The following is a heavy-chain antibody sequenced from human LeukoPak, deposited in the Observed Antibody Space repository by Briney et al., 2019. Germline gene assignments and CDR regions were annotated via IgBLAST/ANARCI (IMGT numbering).Heavy chain of an antibody. D-gene: IGHD6-13*01. V-gene: IGHV1-69*05. J-gene: IGHJ4*02. CDR1: GGTFSSYA. CDR2: TIPFFGTA. Sequence: SVKVSCKASGGTFSSYAISGVRQAPGQGREWMGGTIPFFGTANYAQKFQGRVTITTDESTSTAYMELSSLRSEDTAVYYCARHGYSSSWYSIDYWGQGTLVTVSS. CDR3: ARHGYSSSWYSIDY.